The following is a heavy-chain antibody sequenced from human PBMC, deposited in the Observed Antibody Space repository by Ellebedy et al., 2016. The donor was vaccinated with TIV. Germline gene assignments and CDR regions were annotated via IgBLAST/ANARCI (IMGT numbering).Heavy chain of an antibody. CDR1: GFTFSTYA. CDR3: AKGVYET. D-gene: IGHD2-8*01. J-gene: IGHJ5*02. V-gene: IGHV3-23*01. CDR2: SSANGDT. Sequence: GESLKISCAASGFTFSTYAMNWVRQAPGKGLEWVSLSSANGDTFYADSVKGRFTVSRDNSKNTLQLQMNSLRVEDTARYYCAKGVYETWGQGTQVTVSS.